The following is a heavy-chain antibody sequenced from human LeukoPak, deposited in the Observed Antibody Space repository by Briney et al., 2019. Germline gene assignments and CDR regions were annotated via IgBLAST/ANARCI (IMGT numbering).Heavy chain of an antibody. CDR3: AREAVAGAFLEY. J-gene: IGHJ4*02. CDR2: IYYSGST. D-gene: IGHD6-19*01. CDR1: GGSISSYY. Sequence: SETLSLTCTVSGGSISSYYWSWIRQPPGKGLEWIGYIYYSGSTNYNPSLKSRVTISVDTSKNQFSLKLSSVTAADTAVYYCAREAVAGAFLEYWGQGTLVTVSS. V-gene: IGHV4-59*01.